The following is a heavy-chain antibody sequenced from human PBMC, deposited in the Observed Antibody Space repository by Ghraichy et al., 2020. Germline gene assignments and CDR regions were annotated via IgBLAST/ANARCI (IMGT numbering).Heavy chain of an antibody. J-gene: IGHJ6*02. D-gene: IGHD2-21*02. Sequence: GGSLRLSCVVSGVALRNNAMSWVRQAPGKGLAWVSDISGGGFRTAYTDSVKGRFTISRDDSKNTLYLDMHSLRAEDTARYYCAKYALCGGDCSWGYAMDVWGQGTTVTVS. CDR2: ISGGGFRT. CDR1: GVALRNNA. CDR3: AKYALCGGDCSWGYAMDV. V-gene: IGHV3-23*01.